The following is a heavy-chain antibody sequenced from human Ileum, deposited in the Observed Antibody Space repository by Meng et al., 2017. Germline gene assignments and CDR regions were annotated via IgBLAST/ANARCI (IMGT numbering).Heavy chain of an antibody. CDR3: ASSTSGPELNY. CDR1: GGSICSSAYS. V-gene: IGHV4-30-2*01. D-gene: IGHD2/OR15-2a*01. J-gene: IGHJ4*02. Sequence: HLQLQESGSGLVTSSQTLSLTCTVSGGSICSSAYSWTWIRQPPGKGLEWIGYIYQVGSTNYNPSLKSRVTIFVDTSKNQFSLKLASVTAADTAVYYCASSTSGPELNYWGQGTLVTVSS. CDR2: IYQVGST.